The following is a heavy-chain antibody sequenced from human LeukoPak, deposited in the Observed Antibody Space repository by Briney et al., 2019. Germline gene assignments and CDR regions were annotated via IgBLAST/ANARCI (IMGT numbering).Heavy chain of an antibody. CDR3: ARGGTSSTNTWFDP. CDR1: GFTFSSYS. D-gene: IGHD2-2*01. V-gene: IGHV3-21*01. J-gene: IGHJ5*02. CDR2: ISSSGSYI. Sequence: GSLRLPCAASGFTFSSYSINWVSQAPGKGLEWVSSISSSGSYIYYADSLKDRFTISRDNAKNSLYLQMNSLRAEDTAVYYCARGGTSSTNTWFDPWGQGTLVTVSS.